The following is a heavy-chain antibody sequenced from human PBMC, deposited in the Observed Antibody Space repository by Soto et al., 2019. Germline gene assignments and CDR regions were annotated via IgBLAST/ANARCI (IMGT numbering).Heavy chain of an antibody. J-gene: IGHJ6*02. CDR2: IGTAGDT. Sequence: PGGSLILSCAASGFTFSSYDMHWVRQATGKGLEWVSAIGTAGDTYYPGAVKGRFTISRENAKNSLYLQMNSLRAGDTAVYYCARGEYSSSSGYYYYYGMDVWGQGTTVTVSS. V-gene: IGHV3-13*01. CDR1: GFTFSSYD. D-gene: IGHD6-6*01. CDR3: ARGEYSSSSGYYYYYGMDV.